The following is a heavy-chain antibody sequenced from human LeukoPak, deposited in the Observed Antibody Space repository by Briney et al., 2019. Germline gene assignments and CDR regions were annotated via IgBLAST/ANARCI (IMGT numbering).Heavy chain of an antibody. V-gene: IGHV4-38-2*01. CDR3: ARNRSVTTTPGFDH. CDR1: GYSIRSGDY. D-gene: IGHD4-17*01. CDR2: IYHSGST. Sequence: TSETLSLTCAVSGYSIRSGDYWGWIRPSPGKGLEWIGIIYHSGSTHYNPSLKSRVTISVDTSKNQFSLMLSSVTAADTAVYYCARNRSVTTTPGFDHWGQGTLVTVSS. J-gene: IGHJ4*02.